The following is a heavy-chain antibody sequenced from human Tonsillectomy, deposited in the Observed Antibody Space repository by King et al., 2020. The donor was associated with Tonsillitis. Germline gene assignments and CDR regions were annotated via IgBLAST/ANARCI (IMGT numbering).Heavy chain of an antibody. CDR2: IKSKTDGGTT. V-gene: IGHV3-15*01. D-gene: IGHD3-3*01. J-gene: IGHJ4*02. CDR3: TTPEYYDCWSGSPSIDY. Sequence: VQLVESGGGLVKPGGSLRLSCAASGFTFSNAWMSWVRQAPGKGLEWVGRIKSKTDGGTTDYAAPVKGRFTISRDDSKNTLYLQMNSLKTEDTAVYYCTTPEYYDCWSGSPSIDYWGQGTLVTVSS. CDR1: GFTFSNAW.